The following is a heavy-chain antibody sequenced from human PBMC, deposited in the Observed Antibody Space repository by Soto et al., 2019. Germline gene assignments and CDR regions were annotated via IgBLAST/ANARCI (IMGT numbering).Heavy chain of an antibody. J-gene: IGHJ6*02. CDR2: IWYDGSNK. Sequence: PGGSLRLSCAASGLTFSSYGMHWVRQAPGKGLEWVAVIWYDGSNKYYADSVKGRFTISRDNSKNTLYLQMNSLRAEDTAVYYCARDNMDYYYDYGMDVWGQGTTVTVSS. CDR3: ARDNMDYYYDYGMDV. D-gene: IGHD3-10*01. V-gene: IGHV3-33*01. CDR1: GLTFSSYG.